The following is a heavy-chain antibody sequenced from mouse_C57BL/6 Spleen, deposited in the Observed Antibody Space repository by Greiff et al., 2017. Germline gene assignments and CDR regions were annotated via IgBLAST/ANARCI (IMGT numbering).Heavy chain of an antibody. CDR2: IYPGDGDT. Sequence: VKLQESGPELVKPGASVKISCKASGYAFSSSWMNWVKQRPGKGLEWIGRIYPGDGDTNYNGKFKGKATLTADKSSSTAYMLLSSLTSEDSAVYFCATTVVGYYYAMDYWGQGTSVTVSS. D-gene: IGHD1-1*01. V-gene: IGHV1-82*01. CDR3: ATTVVGYYYAMDY. CDR1: GYAFSSSW. J-gene: IGHJ4*01.